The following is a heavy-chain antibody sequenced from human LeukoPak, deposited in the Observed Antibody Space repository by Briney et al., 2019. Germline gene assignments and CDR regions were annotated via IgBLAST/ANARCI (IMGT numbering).Heavy chain of an antibody. D-gene: IGHD5-12*01. CDR1: GFTFSSYS. CDR2: ISSSSSYI. CDR3: AKVAGYDPYYYYGMDV. J-gene: IGHJ6*02. V-gene: IGHV3-21*04. Sequence: SGGSLRLSCAASGFTFSSYSMNWVRQAPGKGLEWVSSISSSSSYIYYADSVKGRFTISRDNSKNTLYLQMNSLRAEDTAAYYCAKVAGYDPYYYYGMDVWGQGTTVTVSS.